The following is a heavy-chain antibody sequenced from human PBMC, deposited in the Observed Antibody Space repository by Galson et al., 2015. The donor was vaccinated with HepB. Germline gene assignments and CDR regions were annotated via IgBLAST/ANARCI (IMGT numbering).Heavy chain of an antibody. J-gene: IGHJ5*02. CDR1: GFTFNDYY. CDR2: MGRDYGTT. D-gene: IGHD4-11*01. CDR3: ARVTLYSENSYWGFDA. Sequence: SLRLSCAVSGFTFNDYYIAWVRQAPGKGLEWISFMGRDYGTTHYADSVKGRFTTSRDNTKNSLDLEMNNLVPEDTAVYYCARVTLYSENSYWGFDAWGQGTLVTVSS. V-gene: IGHV3-11*04.